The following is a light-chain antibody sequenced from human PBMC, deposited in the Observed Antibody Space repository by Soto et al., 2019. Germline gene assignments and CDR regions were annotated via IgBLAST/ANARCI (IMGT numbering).Light chain of an antibody. J-gene: IGKJ3*01. CDR1: QGIN. CDR2: AAS. V-gene: IGKV1-27*01. CDR3: QHYHSPPFT. Sequence: DIQMTQSPSSLSAFVGDSVTFTCRASQGINLAWYHQKPGKVPKLLVYAASTLQSGVPSRFSGSGSGTEFTLTIRSLQPEDVGTYYCQHYHSPPFTFGPGTKLEIK.